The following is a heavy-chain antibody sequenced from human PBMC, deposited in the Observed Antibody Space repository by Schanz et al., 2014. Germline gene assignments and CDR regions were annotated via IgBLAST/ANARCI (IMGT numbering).Heavy chain of an antibody. J-gene: IGHJ4*02. CDR2: IKSKNDGGAR. CDR1: GIGFRTTW. Sequence: EVQLVESGGGLVKSGESLRLSCEVSGIGFRTTWMSWVRQAPGKGLEWVGRIKSKNDGGARDYAAPVKGRFSVSRDDSTDXXYXXXXXXKIDDTGIYYCTTDPRYWGQGTLVTVSS. CDR3: TTDPRY. D-gene: IGHD3-16*02. V-gene: IGHV3-15*01.